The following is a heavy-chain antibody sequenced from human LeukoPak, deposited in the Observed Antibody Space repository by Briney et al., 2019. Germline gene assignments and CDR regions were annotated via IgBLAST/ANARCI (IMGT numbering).Heavy chain of an antibody. J-gene: IGHJ4*02. V-gene: IGHV3-30-3*01. CDR2: ISYDGSNK. D-gene: IGHD3-22*01. CDR1: GFTFSSYA. CDR3: ARARDLYDSSGYSFDY. Sequence: GGSLRLSCAASGFTFSSYAMHWVRQAPGKGLEWVAVISYDGSNKYYADSVKGRFTISRDNAKNTVYLQMNSLRAEDTAVYYCARARDLYDSSGYSFDYWGQGILVTVSS.